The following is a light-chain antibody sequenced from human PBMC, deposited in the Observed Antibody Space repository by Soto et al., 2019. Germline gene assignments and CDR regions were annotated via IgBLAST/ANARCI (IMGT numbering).Light chain of an antibody. Sequence: AIQMTQSPSSLSASVGDRVTITCRASQGIRNDLGWYQQKPGKAPKPLIFGASNLQSGVPSRFSGSGSGTDFTLTISSLQPEDFATYYCLQDYNYLTWTFGQGTKVEIK. CDR2: GAS. J-gene: IGKJ1*01. CDR3: LQDYNYLTWT. V-gene: IGKV1-6*01. CDR1: QGIRND.